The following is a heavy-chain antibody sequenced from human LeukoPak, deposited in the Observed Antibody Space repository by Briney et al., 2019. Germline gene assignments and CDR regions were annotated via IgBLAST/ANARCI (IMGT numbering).Heavy chain of an antibody. CDR2: ISAYNGNT. V-gene: IGHV1-18*01. J-gene: IGHJ6*04. CDR1: GYTFTSYG. D-gene: IGHD1-26*01. CDR3: ARGAYSGSYWDWGGGGVMDV. Sequence: ASVKVSCKASGYTFTSYGISWVRQAPGQGLEWMGWISAYNGNTNYAQKLQGRVTMTTDTSTSTAYMELRSLRSDDTAVYYCARGAYSGSYWDWGGGGVMDVWGKGTTVTVSS.